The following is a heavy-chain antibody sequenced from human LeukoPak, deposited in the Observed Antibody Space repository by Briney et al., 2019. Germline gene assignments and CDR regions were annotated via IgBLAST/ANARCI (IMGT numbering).Heavy chain of an antibody. Sequence: GGTLRLSCAVSGFTFSSSGMSWVRQAPGKGLEWVSSITSSSTYTFYADSVKGRFTISRDNARNSLYLQMNSLRGEDTAVYYCARDPYSGTYGDTYYYYMDVWGKGTTVTISS. V-gene: IGHV3-21*01. CDR3: ARDPYSGTYGDTYYYYMDV. J-gene: IGHJ6*03. CDR2: ITSSSTYT. D-gene: IGHD1-26*01. CDR1: GFTFSSSG.